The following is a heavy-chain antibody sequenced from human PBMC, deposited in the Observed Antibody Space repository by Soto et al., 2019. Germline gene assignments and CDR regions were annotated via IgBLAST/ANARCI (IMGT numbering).Heavy chain of an antibody. V-gene: IGHV3-30-3*01. CDR3: AIFPVY. J-gene: IGHJ4*02. CDR1: GFTFSSYA. Sequence: QVQLVESGGGVVQPGRSLRLSCAASGFTFSSYAMHWVRQAPGKGLEWVAVISYDGSNKYYADSVKGRFTSTRDNSKNPLYLQMNSLGAEDTAGYYCAIFPVYWGQGTLVTVSS. D-gene: IGHD4-17*01. CDR2: ISYDGSNK.